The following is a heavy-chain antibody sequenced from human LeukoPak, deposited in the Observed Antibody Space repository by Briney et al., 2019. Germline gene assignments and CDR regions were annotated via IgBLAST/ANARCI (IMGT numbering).Heavy chain of an antibody. CDR2: IKSKTDGGTT. Sequence: PGGSLRLSCAASGFTFSNAWMSWVRQAPGKGLEWVGRIKSKTDGGTTDYAAPVKGRFTISRDDSKNTLYLQMNSLKTEDTAVYYCKADYYDSSGLEIWGQGTLVTVSS. D-gene: IGHD3-22*01. CDR1: GFTFSNAW. J-gene: IGHJ4*02. CDR3: KADYYDSSGLEI. V-gene: IGHV3-15*01.